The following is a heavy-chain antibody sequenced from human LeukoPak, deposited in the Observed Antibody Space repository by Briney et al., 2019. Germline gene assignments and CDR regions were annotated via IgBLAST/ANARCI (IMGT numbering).Heavy chain of an antibody. V-gene: IGHV3-21*01. J-gene: IGHJ6*02. Sequence: PGGSLRLSCAASGFTFSSYSMNWVRQAPGKGLEWVSSISSSSSYTYYADSVKGRFTISRDNAKNTLYLQMNSLRAEDTAVYYCARGNYYSMDVWGQGTTVTVSS. CDR3: ARGNYYSMDV. CDR1: GFTFSSYS. CDR2: ISSSSSYT.